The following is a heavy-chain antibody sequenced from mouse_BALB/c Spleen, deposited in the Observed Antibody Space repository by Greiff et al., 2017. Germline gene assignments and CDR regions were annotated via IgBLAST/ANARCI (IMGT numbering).Heavy chain of an antibody. J-gene: IGHJ4*01. D-gene: IGHD2-14*01. CDR1: GYSITSDYA. CDR2: ISYSGST. V-gene: IGHV3-2*02. Sequence: EVQLQESGPGLVKPSQSLSLTCTVTGYSITSDYAWNWIRQFPGNKLEWMGYISYSGSTSYNPSLKSRISITRDTSKNQFFLQLNSVTTEDTATYYCAGVPVRPDYYAMDYWGQGTSVTVSS. CDR3: AGVPVRPDYYAMDY.